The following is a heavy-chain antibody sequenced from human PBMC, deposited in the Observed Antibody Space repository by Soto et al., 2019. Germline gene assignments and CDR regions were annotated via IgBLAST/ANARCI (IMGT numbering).Heavy chain of an antibody. J-gene: IGHJ4*02. CDR1: GFPFSNYG. V-gene: IGHV3-33*01. Sequence: QVQQVESGGGVVQPGRSLRLSCAASGFPFSNYGMHWVRQAPGKGLEWVAVIWYHGNDKFYAHSVKGPFTISSDNANNIMYLLITCPRVEDTSVYSCARDTSAVAFDWASDYWGQGTRVTVSS. CDR3: ARDTSAVAFDWASDY. D-gene: IGHD3-9*01. CDR2: IWYHGNDK.